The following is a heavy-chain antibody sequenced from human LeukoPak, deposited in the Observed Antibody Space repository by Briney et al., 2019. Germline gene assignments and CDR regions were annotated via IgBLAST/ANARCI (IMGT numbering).Heavy chain of an antibody. V-gene: IGHV1-2*02. CDR1: GYTFTGYY. CDR2: INPNSGGT. CDR3: APVYSSSWYYFDY. Sequence: ASVKVSCKASGYTFTGYYMHWVRQAPGQGLEWMGWINPNSGGTNYAQKFQGRVTMTRDTSISTAYMELSRLRSDDTAVYYCAPVYSSSWYYFDYWGQGTLVTVSS. D-gene: IGHD6-13*01. J-gene: IGHJ4*02.